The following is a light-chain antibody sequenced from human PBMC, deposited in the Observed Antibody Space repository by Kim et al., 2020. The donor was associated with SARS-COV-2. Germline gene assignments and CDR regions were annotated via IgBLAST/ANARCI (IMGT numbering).Light chain of an antibody. J-gene: IGKJ2*01. V-gene: IGKV1-39*01. CDR1: QSISSY. CDR3: QQSYSTRPYT. Sequence: DIQMTQSPSSLSASVGDRVTITCRASQSISSYLNWYQQKPGKAPKLLIYAASSLQSGVPSRFSGSGSGTDFTLTISSLQPEDFATYYCQQSYSTRPYTFGRGTKLEI. CDR2: AAS.